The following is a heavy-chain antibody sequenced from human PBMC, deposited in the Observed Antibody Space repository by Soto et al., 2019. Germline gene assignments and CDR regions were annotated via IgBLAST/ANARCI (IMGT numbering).Heavy chain of an antibody. V-gene: IGHV3-9*01. CDR1: GFTFDDYA. J-gene: IGHJ4*02. CDR2: ISWNSGSI. CDR3: AKAGRRLEFYRGYFDY. Sequence: GGSLRLSCAASGFTFDDYAMHWVRQAPGKGLEWVSGISWNSGSIGYADSVKGRFTISRDNAKNSLYLQMNSLRAEDTALYYCAKAGRRLEFYRGYFDYWGQGTLVTVSS. D-gene: IGHD1-1*01.